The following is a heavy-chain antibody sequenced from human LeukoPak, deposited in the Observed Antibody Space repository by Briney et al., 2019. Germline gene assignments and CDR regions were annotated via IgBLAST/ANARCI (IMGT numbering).Heavy chain of an antibody. D-gene: IGHD6-25*01. V-gene: IGHV3-74*01. CDR3: ARPGVGSDY. J-gene: IGHJ4*02. CDR1: GFTFTSYW. CDR2: INSDGTIT. Sequence: TGGSLRLSCAASGFTFTSYWMHWVRQAPGKGLVWLPRINSDGTITSYADSLEGRFTISRDNAKNTVYLQMNSLRAEDTAVYYCARPGVGSDYWGQGALVTVSS.